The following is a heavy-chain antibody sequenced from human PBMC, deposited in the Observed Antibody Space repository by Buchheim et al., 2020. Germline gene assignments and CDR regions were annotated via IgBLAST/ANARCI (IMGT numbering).Heavy chain of an antibody. V-gene: IGHV3-74*01. CDR1: GLYFSSHW. CDR2: ISGDGTLT. Sequence: QLVESGGGLVQPGGSLRLSCAASGLYFSSHWMHWVRQAPGEGLVWVARISGDGTLTYYADSVKGRFTISRDKAEKALFLQMSSLTVDDTAVYFCADVHVNVWGQGT. CDR3: ADVHVNV. D-gene: IGHD6-6*01. J-gene: IGHJ4*02.